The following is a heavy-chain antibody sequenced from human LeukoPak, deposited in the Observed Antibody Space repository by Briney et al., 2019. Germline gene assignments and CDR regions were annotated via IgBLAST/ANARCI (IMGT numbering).Heavy chain of an antibody. CDR1: GFTFSSYS. J-gene: IGHJ2*01. Sequence: GGSLRLSCAASGFTFSSYSMNWVRQAPGEGVEWVSSIISSRSYIYYADSVKGRFTISRDNAKNSLYLQMNSLRAEDTAVYYCARERSRGIAVAGGGHWYFDLWGRGTLVTVSS. V-gene: IGHV3-21*01. CDR3: ARERSRGIAVAGGGHWYFDL. D-gene: IGHD6-19*01. CDR2: IISSRSYI.